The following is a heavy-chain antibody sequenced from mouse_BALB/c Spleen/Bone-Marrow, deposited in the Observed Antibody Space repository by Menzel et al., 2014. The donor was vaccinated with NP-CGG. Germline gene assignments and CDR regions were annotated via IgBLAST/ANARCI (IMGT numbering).Heavy chain of an antibody. Sequence: EVQLVESGPGLVKPSQSLSLTCTVTGYSITSDYAWNWIRQFPGNKLEWTGYISYSGSTIYNPSLKSRISLTRDTSRNQFFLQLNSVTTEDTATYYCARGTLRGALDYWGQGTSVTVSS. CDR2: ISYSGST. D-gene: IGHD2-14*01. CDR3: ARGTLRGALDY. V-gene: IGHV3-2*02. CDR1: GYSITSDYA. J-gene: IGHJ4*01.